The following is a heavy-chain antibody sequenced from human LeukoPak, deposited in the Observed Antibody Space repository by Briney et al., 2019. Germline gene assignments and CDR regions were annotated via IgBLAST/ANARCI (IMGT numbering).Heavy chain of an antibody. CDR3: ARGGSH. J-gene: IGHJ4*02. V-gene: IGHV3-7*01. CDR2: IKPDGSGK. D-gene: IGHD3-16*01. Sequence: PGGSLRLSCTASGFTFSNYWMSWVRQAPGKGLEWVANIKPDGSGKFYVDSLKGRFTISRDNAKNSLYLQMNSLRAEDTAVYYCARGGSHWGQGALVTVSS. CDR1: GFTFSNYW.